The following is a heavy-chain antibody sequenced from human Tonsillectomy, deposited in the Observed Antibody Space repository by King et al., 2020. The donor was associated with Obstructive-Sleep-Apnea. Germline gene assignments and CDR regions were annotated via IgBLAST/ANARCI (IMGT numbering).Heavy chain of an antibody. CDR2: IYYSGST. J-gene: IGHJ4*02. Sequence: MQLQESGPGLVKPSETLSLSCTVSGGSISSRSYYWGWIRQPPGKGLEWIASIYYSGSTYYNPSLKSRVTMSVDTSKNQFSLKLSSVTAADTAVYYCARDPGIAVAGTFFFDYWGQGTLVTVSS. CDR1: GGSISSRSYY. D-gene: IGHD6-19*01. V-gene: IGHV4-39*07. CDR3: ARDPGIAVAGTFFFDY.